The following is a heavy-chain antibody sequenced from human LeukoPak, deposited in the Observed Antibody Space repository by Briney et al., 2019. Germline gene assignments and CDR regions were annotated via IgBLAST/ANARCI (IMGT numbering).Heavy chain of an antibody. D-gene: IGHD5-12*01. Sequence: LSLTCTVSGYSISSGYYWGWIRQPPGKGLEWVSYISSSGSTIYYADSVKGRFTISRDNAKNSLYLQMNSLRAEDTAVYYCARSGYNRFDPWGQGTLVTVSS. V-gene: IGHV3-11*04. J-gene: IGHJ5*02. CDR3: ARSGYNRFDP. CDR2: ISSSGSTI. CDR1: GYSISSGYY.